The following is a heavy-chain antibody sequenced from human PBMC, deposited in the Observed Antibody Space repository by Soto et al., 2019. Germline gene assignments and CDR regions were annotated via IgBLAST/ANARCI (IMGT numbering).Heavy chain of an antibody. CDR3: ARMRFLEWLGLGYFDY. Sequence: QVQLVQSGAEVKKPGASVKVSCKASGYTFTSYGISWVRQAPGQGLEWMGWISAYNGNTNYAQKLQGRVTMTTETSTSTAYMELGSLRSDDTAVYYCARMRFLEWLGLGYFDYWGQGTLVTVSS. D-gene: IGHD3-3*01. V-gene: IGHV1-18*04. CDR2: ISAYNGNT. J-gene: IGHJ4*02. CDR1: GYTFTSYG.